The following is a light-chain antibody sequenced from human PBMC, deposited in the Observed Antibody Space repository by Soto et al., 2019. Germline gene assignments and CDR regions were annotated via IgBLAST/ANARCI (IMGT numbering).Light chain of an antibody. J-gene: IGKJ1*01. CDR3: QQYNSYSRP. Sequence: DIQMTQSPSTLSASVGDRVTITCLASQSISSWLAWYQQKPGKAPKLLIYDASSLESGVPSRFSGSGSGTEFTLTISSLQPDDFATYYCQQYNSYSRPFGQGTKVDIK. CDR2: DAS. CDR1: QSISSW. V-gene: IGKV1-5*01.